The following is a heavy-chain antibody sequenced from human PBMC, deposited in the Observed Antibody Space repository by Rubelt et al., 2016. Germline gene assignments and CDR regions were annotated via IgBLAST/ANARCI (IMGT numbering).Heavy chain of an antibody. CDR2: IYESGSA. CDR1: AGSISSTYYY. CDR3: ARNSIGWSQMDY. D-gene: IGHD6-19*01. V-gene: IGHV4-39*01. J-gene: IGHJ4*02. Sequence: QLQLQESGPVLVKPSETLSLTCTVSAGSISSTYYYWGLIRQPPGKGLDWIWRIYESGSAYYNPSLTRRVTISVDTSKNKFSLKLRYVTAADTAVDYCARNSIGWSQMDYWGQGTQVTVSS.